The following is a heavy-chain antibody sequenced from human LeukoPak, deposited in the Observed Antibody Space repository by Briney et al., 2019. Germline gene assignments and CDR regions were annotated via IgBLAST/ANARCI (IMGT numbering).Heavy chain of an antibody. CDR1: GFSFSTYG. CDR3: AKEHTRGYSGYDSGY. D-gene: IGHD5-12*01. Sequence: GRSLRLSCAASGFSFSTYGMHWVRQAPGKGLEWVAVITNDGSHKLYVDSVKGRFIISRDNSKNTLYLQMNSLRAEDTAVYYCAKEHTRGYSGYDSGYWGQGTLVTVSS. J-gene: IGHJ4*02. V-gene: IGHV3-30*18. CDR2: ITNDGSHK.